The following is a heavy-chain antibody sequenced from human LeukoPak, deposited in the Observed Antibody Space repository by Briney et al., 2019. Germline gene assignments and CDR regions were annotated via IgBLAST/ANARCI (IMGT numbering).Heavy chain of an antibody. J-gene: IGHJ6*03. CDR1: GFTFSSYW. CDR2: IWYDGSNK. Sequence: GGSLRLSCAASGFTFSSYWMSWVRQAPGKGLEWVAVIWYDGSNKKYADSVKGRFTISRDNSKNTLYLQMNSLRAEDTAVYYCAKGLYCSSTSCYFENYYYYYMDVWGRGTTVTVSS. CDR3: AKGLYCSSTSCYFENYYYYYMDV. D-gene: IGHD2-2*01. V-gene: IGHV3-33*06.